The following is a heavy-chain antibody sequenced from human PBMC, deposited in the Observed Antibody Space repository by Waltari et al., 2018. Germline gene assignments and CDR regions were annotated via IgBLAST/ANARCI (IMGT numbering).Heavy chain of an antibody. CDR3: ARVENYHGSGSYRWFDS. CDR2: IYSSGSV. V-gene: IGHV4-30-4*01. CDR1: NGSISSGDYY. D-gene: IGHD3-10*01. Sequence: QMQLQESGPGLVKPSQTLSLTCTVSNGSISSGDYYWGWIRQSPGKGLGWIGYIYSSGSVYYNPSLESRVSISIDTSKNQFSLKVTSVTAADTAVYYCARVENYHGSGSYRWFDSWGQGTLVTVTS. J-gene: IGHJ5*01.